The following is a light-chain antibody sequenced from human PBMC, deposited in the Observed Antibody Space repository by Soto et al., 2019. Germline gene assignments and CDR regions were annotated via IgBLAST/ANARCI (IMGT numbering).Light chain of an antibody. Sequence: DVVSKQSPLSLPFTRGQPACFSCISSQGLASSNGNTYLSWFQQRPGQSPRRLIYQISNRDSGVPDRFSGSGSGTDFTLTISRVEAEDVGIYYCVQTIHWPYTFGQGTKVDIK. V-gene: IGKV2-30*01. CDR1: QGLASSNGNTY. CDR3: VQTIHWPYT. CDR2: QIS. J-gene: IGKJ2*01.